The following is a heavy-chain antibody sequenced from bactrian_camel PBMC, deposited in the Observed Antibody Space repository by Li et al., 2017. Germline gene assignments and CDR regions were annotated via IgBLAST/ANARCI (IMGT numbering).Heavy chain of an antibody. CDR3: AAKRTNWCGRLLGPDEYDH. Sequence: HVQLVESGGGSVQAGGSLRLSCAASGYTYNRNCMAWFRQAPGKEREQVAVRSTHTGDTYYVDSVKGRFTASQDNANNMLYLQMNSLKPEDTATYYCAAKRTNWCGRLLGPDEYDHWGQGTQVTVS. CDR1: GYTYNRNC. D-gene: IGHD7*01. CDR2: RSTHTGDT. V-gene: IGHV3-3*01. J-gene: IGHJ4*01.